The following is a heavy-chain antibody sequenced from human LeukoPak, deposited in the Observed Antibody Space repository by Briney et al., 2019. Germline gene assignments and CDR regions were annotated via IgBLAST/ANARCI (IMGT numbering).Heavy chain of an antibody. CDR2: IYYSGST. V-gene: IGHV4-59*12. Sequence: SETLSLTCTVSGGSISSYYWSWIRQPPGKGLEWIGYIYYSGSTYYNPSLKSRVTISVDTSKSQFSLKLSSVTAADTAVYYCARGREAARPPLGYWGQGTLVTVSS. D-gene: IGHD6-6*01. J-gene: IGHJ4*02. CDR3: ARGREAARPPLGY. CDR1: GGSISSYY.